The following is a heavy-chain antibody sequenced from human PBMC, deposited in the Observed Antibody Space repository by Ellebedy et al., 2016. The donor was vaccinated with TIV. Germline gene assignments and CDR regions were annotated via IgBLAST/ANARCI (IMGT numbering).Heavy chain of an antibody. Sequence: ASVKVSXKASRYTFTSYDINWVRQATGQGLEWMGWMNPNSGNTGYAQKFQGRVTMTRNTSISTAYMELSSLRSEDTAVYYCAREGMTTVTTLDYYYYGMDVWGQGTTVTVSS. CDR2: MNPNSGNT. V-gene: IGHV1-8*01. D-gene: IGHD4-17*01. CDR1: RYTFTSYD. CDR3: AREGMTTVTTLDYYYYGMDV. J-gene: IGHJ6*02.